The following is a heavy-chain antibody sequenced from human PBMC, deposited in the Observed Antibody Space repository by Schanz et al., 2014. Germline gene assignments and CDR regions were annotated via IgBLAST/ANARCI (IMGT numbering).Heavy chain of an antibody. V-gene: IGHV3-23*04. D-gene: IGHD3-3*01. CDR2: ISGSGAGT. CDR3: ARPIYDLWSGSFDY. Sequence: EVQLVESGGGLVQPGGSLRLSCAASGFIFSNFAMEWVRQAPGKGLEWVSAISGSGAGTYYADSVKGRFTISRDNSKNTLYLQMNSLRAEDTAVYYCARPIYDLWSGSFDYWGQGTLVTVSS. J-gene: IGHJ4*02. CDR1: GFIFSNFA.